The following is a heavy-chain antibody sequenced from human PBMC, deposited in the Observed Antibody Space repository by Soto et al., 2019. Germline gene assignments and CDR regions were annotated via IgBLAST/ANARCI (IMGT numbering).Heavy chain of an antibody. V-gene: IGHV1-69*13. Sequence: GASVKVSCKASVGTFSSYTISWVRQAPGQGLEWMGGIIPIFGTANYAQKFQGRVTITADESTSTAYMELSSLRSEDRAVYYCGARGYYGMDVWGQGTTVTVSS. D-gene: IGHD6-6*01. CDR2: IIPIFGTA. J-gene: IGHJ6*02. CDR3: GARGYYGMDV. CDR1: VGTFSSYT.